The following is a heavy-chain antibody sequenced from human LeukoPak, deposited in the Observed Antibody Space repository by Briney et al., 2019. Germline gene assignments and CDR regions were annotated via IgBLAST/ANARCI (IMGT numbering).Heavy chain of an antibody. CDR3: AQLLDDNPIRWYFGL. Sequence: GGSLRLSCAASGFTFSSYWLSWVRQAPGKGLEWVSSVSGGSGSIYYADSVKGRFTISRDNAKNSLYLQMNSLRAEDTAVYYCAQLLDDNPIRWYFGLWGRGTLVTVSS. D-gene: IGHD1-14*01. V-gene: IGHV3-21*01. CDR1: GFTFSSYW. CDR2: VSGGSGSI. J-gene: IGHJ2*01.